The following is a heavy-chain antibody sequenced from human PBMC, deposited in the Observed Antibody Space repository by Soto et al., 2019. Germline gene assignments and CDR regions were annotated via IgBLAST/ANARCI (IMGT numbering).Heavy chain of an antibody. CDR2: IKEDGSVK. CDR1: GFTFSSLW. Sequence: EVQLVESGGDLVQPGGSLRLSCAASGFTFSSLWMTWVRQAPGKGLECVANIKEDGSVKYYVDSVKGRFTISRDNAKNSLYLQMVGLRAEDTAVYYCARAIRSPDFRGQGTLVTVSS. V-gene: IGHV3-7*05. CDR3: ARAIRSPDF. J-gene: IGHJ4*02.